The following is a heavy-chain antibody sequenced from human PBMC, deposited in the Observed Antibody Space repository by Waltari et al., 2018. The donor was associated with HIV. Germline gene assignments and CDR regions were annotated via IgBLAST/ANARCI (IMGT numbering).Heavy chain of an antibody. D-gene: IGHD4-17*01. CDR1: GFTFSSYE. V-gene: IGHV3-48*03. J-gene: IGHJ3*02. Sequence: EVQLVESGGGLVQPGGSLRLSCAASGFTFSSYEMNWVRQAPGKGLEWVSYISSSGSTIYYADSVKGRFTISRDNAKNSLYLQMNSLRAEDTAVYYCARGGATVSRTDAFDIWGQGTMVTVSS. CDR2: ISSSGSTI. CDR3: ARGGATVSRTDAFDI.